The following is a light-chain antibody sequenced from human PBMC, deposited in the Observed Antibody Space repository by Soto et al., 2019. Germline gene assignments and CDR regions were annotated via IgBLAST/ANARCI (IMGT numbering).Light chain of an antibody. J-gene: IGKJ5*01. CDR3: QQYQNLWT. V-gene: IGKV3-15*01. CDR1: QTIYSN. CDR2: RAS. Sequence: EIVLTHSPATLSLSPWEIATLSCRAGQTIYSNVAWYQQRPGQAPRLLIYRASTRATGVPARFSGSGSGTEFTLTISGLQSEDFALYYCQQYQNLWTFGQGTRLEIK.